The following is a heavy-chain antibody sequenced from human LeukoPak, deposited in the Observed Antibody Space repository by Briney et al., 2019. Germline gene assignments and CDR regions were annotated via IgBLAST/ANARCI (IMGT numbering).Heavy chain of an antibody. CDR1: GFTFSNNW. CDR3: GRLAHNAWYAIDF. CDR2: IKGDGSST. D-gene: IGHD2-2*01. Sequence: GGSLRLSCATSGFTFSNNWMHWVRQAPGKGLVWVSRIKGDGSSTSYADSVKGRFTISRDNPKNSLYLQINNLRAEDTAVYYCGRLAHNAWYAIDFWGQGTLVTVSS. V-gene: IGHV3-74*01. J-gene: IGHJ4*02.